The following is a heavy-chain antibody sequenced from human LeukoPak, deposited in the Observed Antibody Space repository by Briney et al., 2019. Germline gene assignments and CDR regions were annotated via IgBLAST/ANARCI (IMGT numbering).Heavy chain of an antibody. CDR1: GGSISGYY. CDR2: ISYSGTT. Sequence: SETLSLTCTVSGGSISGYYWSWIRQPPRKGLEWIGYISYSGTTEYNPSLKSRLTISVDTSKTQFSLKLSHVTAADTAVYYCAKDPHTGIAPDYWGQGTLVTVSS. J-gene: IGHJ4*02. V-gene: IGHV4-59*12. D-gene: IGHD5-18*01. CDR3: AKDPHTGIAPDY.